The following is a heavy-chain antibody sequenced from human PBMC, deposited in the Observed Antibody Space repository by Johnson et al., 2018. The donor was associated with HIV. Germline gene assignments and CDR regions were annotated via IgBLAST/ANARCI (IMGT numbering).Heavy chain of an antibody. CDR2: ISWNSGNI. Sequence: VQLVESGGGVVRPGGSLRLSCAASGFTFDDYAMHWVRQAPGMGLEWVAGISWNSGNIDYADSVKGRFTISRDNAKNSLYLQMNSLRAEDTALYYCAKDIWQYMYGAFDIWGQGTMVTVSS. CDR3: AKDIWQYMYGAFDI. D-gene: IGHD2-8*01. V-gene: IGHV3-9*01. J-gene: IGHJ3*02. CDR1: GFTFDDYA.